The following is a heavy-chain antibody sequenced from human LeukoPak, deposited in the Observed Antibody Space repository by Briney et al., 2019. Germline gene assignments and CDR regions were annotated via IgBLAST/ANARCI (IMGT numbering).Heavy chain of an antibody. CDR2: IIPIFGIA. CDR1: GGTFSSYA. Sequence: ASVKVSCKASGGTFSSYAISWVRQAPGQGLEWMGRIIPIFGIANYAQKFQGRVTITADKSTSTAYMELGSLRSEDTAVYYCARMEDSSGWYRWFDPWGQGTLVTVSS. CDR3: ARMEDSSGWYRWFDP. D-gene: IGHD6-19*01. V-gene: IGHV1-69*04. J-gene: IGHJ5*02.